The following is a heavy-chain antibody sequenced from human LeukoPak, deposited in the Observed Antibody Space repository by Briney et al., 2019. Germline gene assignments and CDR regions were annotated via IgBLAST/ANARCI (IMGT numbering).Heavy chain of an antibody. D-gene: IGHD3-16*01. CDR1: GGSVSSSDYY. Sequence: SETLSLTCTVSGGSVSSSDYYWDWMRQPPGKGLEWIGSIYYSGSAYYNPSLKSRVTISVDTSKNQFSLKLSSVTAADTAVYYCARVGDYALKDWGQGTLVTVSS. CDR2: IYYSGSA. V-gene: IGHV4-39*07. J-gene: IGHJ4*02. CDR3: ARVGDYALKD.